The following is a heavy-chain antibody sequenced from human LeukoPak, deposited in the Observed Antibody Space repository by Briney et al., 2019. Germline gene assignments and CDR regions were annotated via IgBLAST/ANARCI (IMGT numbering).Heavy chain of an antibody. CDR1: GFTFSSYE. Sequence: GGSLRLSCAASGFTFSSYEMNWVRQAPGKGLEWVSYISSSGSTIYYADSVKGRFTISRDNAKNSLFLQMNSLRAEDTAVYYCARATLLSIAVAGTPFDYWGQGTLVTVSS. CDR2: ISSSGSTI. D-gene: IGHD6-19*01. V-gene: IGHV3-48*03. J-gene: IGHJ4*02. CDR3: ARATLLSIAVAGTPFDY.